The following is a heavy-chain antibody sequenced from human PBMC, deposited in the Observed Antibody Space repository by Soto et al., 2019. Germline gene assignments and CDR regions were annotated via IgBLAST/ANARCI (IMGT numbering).Heavy chain of an antibody. D-gene: IGHD5-12*01. CDR1: GFTFTNYW. CDR2: IKQDGSVK. J-gene: IGHJ4*02. V-gene: IGHV3-7*03. CDR3: ERYRYGAYDLDY. Sequence: QPGGSLRLSCAASGFTFTNYWMSWVRQAPGKGLEWVAKIKQDGSVKEYVDSVKGRFTISRDNAESSLFLVMNSLRAEDTAVYYCERYRYGAYDLDYWGQGTLVTVSS.